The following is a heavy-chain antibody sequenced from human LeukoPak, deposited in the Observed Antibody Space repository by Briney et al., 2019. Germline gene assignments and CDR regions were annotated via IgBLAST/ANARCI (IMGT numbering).Heavy chain of an antibody. J-gene: IGHJ4*02. CDR2: IWGDGNRQ. Sequence: QAGGSLRLSCAASAFTFSNYDIHWVRQTPGKGLEWVAGIWGDGNRQYYTESARGRFTISRDNSRNAAYLEMSSLRVDDTAIYYCARDRWIDCWGQGALVTVSS. CDR1: AFTFSNYD. V-gene: IGHV3-33*01. CDR3: ARDRWIDC. D-gene: IGHD4-23*01.